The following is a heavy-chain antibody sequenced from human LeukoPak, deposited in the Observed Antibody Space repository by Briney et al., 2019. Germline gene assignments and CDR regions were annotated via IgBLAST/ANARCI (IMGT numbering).Heavy chain of an antibody. CDR3: ARVPLGAYCSSTSCSYYYYGMDV. CDR1: GFTVSSNY. D-gene: IGHD2-2*01. V-gene: IGHV3-66*01. J-gene: IGHJ6*02. Sequence: GGSLRLSCAASGFTVSSNYMSWVRQAPGKGLEWVSVIYSGGSTYYADSVRGRFTISRDISKNTLYLQMNSLRAEDTAVYYCARVPLGAYCSSTSCSYYYYGMDVWGQGTTVTVSS. CDR2: IYSGGST.